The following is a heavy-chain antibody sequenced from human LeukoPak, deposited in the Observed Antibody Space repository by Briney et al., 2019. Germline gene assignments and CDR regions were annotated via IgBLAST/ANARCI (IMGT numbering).Heavy chain of an antibody. J-gene: IGHJ6*03. D-gene: IGHD2-2*02. CDR3: AKSGCSSTGCYKYMDV. CDR1: GFTFSSYS. V-gene: IGHV3-21*01. CDR2: ISSSSSYI. Sequence: GGSLRLSCAASGFTFSSYSMNWVRQAPGKGLEWVSSISSSSSYIYYADSVKGRFTISRDNAKNSLYLQMNSLRAEDTAVYYCAKSGCSSTGCYKYMDVWGKGTTVTVSS.